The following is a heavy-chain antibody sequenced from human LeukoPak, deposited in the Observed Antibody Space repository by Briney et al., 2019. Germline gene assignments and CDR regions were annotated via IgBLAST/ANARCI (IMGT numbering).Heavy chain of an antibody. D-gene: IGHD3-10*01. CDR1: GYTFTGYY. J-gene: IGHJ4*02. Sequence: ASVKVSCKASGYTFTGYYMHWVRQAPGQGLEWMGWINPNSGGTNYAQKFQGKVTMTRDTSISTAYMELSRLRSDDTAVYYCARGSTLWFGELLSYFDYWGQGTLVTVSS. V-gene: IGHV1-2*02. CDR3: ARGSTLWFGELLSYFDY. CDR2: INPNSGGT.